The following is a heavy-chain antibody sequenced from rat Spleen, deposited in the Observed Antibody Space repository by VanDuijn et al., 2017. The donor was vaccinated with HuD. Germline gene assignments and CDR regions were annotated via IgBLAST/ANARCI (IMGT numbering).Heavy chain of an antibody. V-gene: IGHV5-25*01. J-gene: IGHJ3*01. CDR3: AREFAY. CDR2: ISTSGGST. CDR1: GFTFSNYD. Sequence: EVQLVESGGGLVQPGRSLKLSCAASGFTFSNYDMAWVRQAPTKGLEWVASISTSGGSTYYRDSVKGRFTVSRDNAKSTLYLQMDSLRSEDTATYYCAREFAYWGQGTLVTVSS.